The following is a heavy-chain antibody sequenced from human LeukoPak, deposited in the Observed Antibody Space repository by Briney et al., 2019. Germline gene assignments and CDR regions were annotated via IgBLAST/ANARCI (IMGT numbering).Heavy chain of an antibody. CDR1: GFPLNAYW. V-gene: IGHV3-7*03. CDR3: ARSLPYGTTWYGRSDF. D-gene: IGHD6-13*01. CDR2: IRQDGDTK. J-gene: IGHJ4*02. Sequence: GGSLRLSCAASGFPLNAYWMTWVRQAPGKGLEWVANIRQDGDTKYYVDSVKGRFTISRDNAMNSLYLQMNSLRAEDTAIYYCARSLPYGTTWYGRSDFWGQGTLVTVSS.